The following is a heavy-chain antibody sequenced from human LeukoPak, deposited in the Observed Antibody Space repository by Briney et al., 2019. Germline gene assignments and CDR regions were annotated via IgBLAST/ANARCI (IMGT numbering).Heavy chain of an antibody. CDR3: ARVRGSLNWFDP. CDR2: IYTSGST. J-gene: IGHJ5*02. Sequence: SETLSLTCTVSGGSISSGSYYWSWIRQPAGKGLEWIGRIYTSGSTNYNPSLKSRVTISVDTSENQFSLKLSSVTAADTAVYYCARVRGSLNWFDPWGQGTLVTVSS. CDR1: GGSISSGSYY. D-gene: IGHD2-15*01. V-gene: IGHV4-61*02.